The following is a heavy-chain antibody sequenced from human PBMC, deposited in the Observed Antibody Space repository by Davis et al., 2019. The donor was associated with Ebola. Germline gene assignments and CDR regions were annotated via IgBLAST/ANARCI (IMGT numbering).Heavy chain of an antibody. CDR3: ARTSIVGTTTTASDI. CDR1: GYTFKNYA. Sequence: ASVKVSCKVSGYTFKNYAISWVRQAPGQGLEWMGWISAYNGNTNYAQILQGRVTMTTDTSTGTAYMELRSLRSDDTAVYFCARTSIVGTTTTASDIWGQGTKVTVSS. D-gene: IGHD1-26*01. V-gene: IGHV1-18*01. J-gene: IGHJ3*02. CDR2: ISAYNGNT.